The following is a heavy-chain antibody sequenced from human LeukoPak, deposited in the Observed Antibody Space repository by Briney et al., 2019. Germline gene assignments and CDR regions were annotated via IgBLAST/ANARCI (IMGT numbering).Heavy chain of an antibody. J-gene: IGHJ4*02. D-gene: IGHD6-19*01. CDR3: ARARGAGPGGHFDY. Sequence: GGSLRXSCAASGFSFSDNYMSWIRQAPGKGLEWVSYISNSGSYTNYPDSVKGRFTISRDNAKNSLYLQMNSLRDEDTAVYYCARARGAGPGGHFDYWAREPWSPSPQ. CDR2: ISNSGSYT. CDR1: GFSFSDNY. V-gene: IGHV3-11*05.